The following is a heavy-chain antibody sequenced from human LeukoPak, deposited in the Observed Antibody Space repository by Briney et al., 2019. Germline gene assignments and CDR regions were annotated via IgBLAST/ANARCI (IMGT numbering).Heavy chain of an antibody. Sequence: PGKSLRLSCAASGFTFNSFSMHWLRQAPGKGLEWVAALSRDGSGIFYADSVKGRFTISRDNSENTLYLQMNSLRAEDTGVYYCGRDSGEPTLDDFDYWGQGTLVTVSS. J-gene: IGHJ4*02. V-gene: IGHV3-30*04. D-gene: IGHD1-14*01. CDR3: GRDSGEPTLDDFDY. CDR2: LSRDGSGI. CDR1: GFTFNSFS.